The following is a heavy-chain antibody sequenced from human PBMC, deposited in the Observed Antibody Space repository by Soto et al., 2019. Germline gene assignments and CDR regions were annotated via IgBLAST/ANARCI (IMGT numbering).Heavy chain of an antibody. CDR3: ARDPSNSSGHYLYLDY. CDR1: GYTFTRHG. Sequence: ASVKVSCKASGYTFTRHGISWVRQAPGQGLEWMGWISGYNGDTKYAPKFQGRVTMTKDTSTSTAYMELRSLTSDDTAVYYCARDPSNSSGHYLYLDYWGQGALVTVSS. D-gene: IGHD3-22*01. V-gene: IGHV1-18*04. CDR2: ISGYNGDT. J-gene: IGHJ4*02.